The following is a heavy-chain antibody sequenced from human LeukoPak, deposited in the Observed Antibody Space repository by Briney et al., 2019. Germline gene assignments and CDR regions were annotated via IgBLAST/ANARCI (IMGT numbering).Heavy chain of an antibody. CDR3: AGVCRVADTGKNWFEY. CDR2: INPSGGST. V-gene: IGHV1-46*01. Sequence: ASVKVSCKASGYTFTSYYMHWVRQAPGQGLEWMGIINPSGGSTSYAQKFQGRVTMTRDTSTSTVYMELSSLRYEDTAVFDCAGVCRVADTGKNWFEYWGQGTLVTVSS. D-gene: IGHD6-19*01. CDR1: GYTFTSYY. J-gene: IGHJ4*02.